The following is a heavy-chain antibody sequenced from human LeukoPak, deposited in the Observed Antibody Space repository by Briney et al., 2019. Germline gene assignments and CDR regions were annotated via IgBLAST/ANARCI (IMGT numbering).Heavy chain of an antibody. Sequence: ASVKVSCKASGYTFTSYDINWVRQATGQGLEWMGIINPSGGSTSYAQKFQGRVTMTRDTSTSTVYMELSSLRSEDTAVYYCAREVGYSYGTGGDFDYWGQGTLVTVSS. CDR3: AREVGYSYGTGGDFDY. J-gene: IGHJ4*02. CDR2: INPSGGST. CDR1: GYTFTSYD. D-gene: IGHD5-18*01. V-gene: IGHV1-46*01.